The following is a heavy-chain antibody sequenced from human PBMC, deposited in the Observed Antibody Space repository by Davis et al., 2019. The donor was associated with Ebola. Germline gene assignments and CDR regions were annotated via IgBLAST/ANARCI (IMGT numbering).Heavy chain of an antibody. D-gene: IGHD3-9*01. J-gene: IGHJ4*02. CDR3: AAAPNLSGYAPDMALHY. V-gene: IGHV1-2*02. CDR1: GYTFTDYY. CDR2: IIPNTGGT. Sequence: ASVKVSCKASGYTFTDYYIHWVRQAPGQGLDWLGWIIPNTGGTIYAQKFQGRVTFTRNTSISTAYMELSSLRSDDTAKYYCAAAPNLSGYAPDMALHYWGQGTLVTVSS.